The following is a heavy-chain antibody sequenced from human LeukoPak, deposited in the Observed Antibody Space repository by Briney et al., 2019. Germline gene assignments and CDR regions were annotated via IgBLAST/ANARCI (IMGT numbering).Heavy chain of an antibody. CDR1: GFTFSSYA. CDR2: IFGSGGST. Sequence: GSLRLSCAASGFTFSSYAMYWVRQAPGKGLEWVSGIFGSGGSTHYADSVKGRFTISRDNSKDTLYLQMNSLRDEDTAVYYCAKRPSDYGDYVTYFDYWGQGTLVTVSS. J-gene: IGHJ4*02. D-gene: IGHD4-17*01. V-gene: IGHV3-23*01. CDR3: AKRPSDYGDYVTYFDY.